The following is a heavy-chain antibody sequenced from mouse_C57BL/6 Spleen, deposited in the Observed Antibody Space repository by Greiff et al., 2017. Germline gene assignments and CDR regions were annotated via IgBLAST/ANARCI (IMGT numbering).Heavy chain of an antibody. CDR3: ARPRIYDGYWFAY. Sequence: QVQLQQSGAELVKPGASVKISCKASGYAFSSYWMNWVKQRPGKGLEWIGQIYPGDGDTNYNGKFKGKATLTADKSSSTAYMQLSSLTSEDSAVYYCARPRIYDGYWFAYWGQGTLVTVSA. CDR1: GYAFSSYW. D-gene: IGHD2-3*01. J-gene: IGHJ3*01. CDR2: IYPGDGDT. V-gene: IGHV1-80*01.